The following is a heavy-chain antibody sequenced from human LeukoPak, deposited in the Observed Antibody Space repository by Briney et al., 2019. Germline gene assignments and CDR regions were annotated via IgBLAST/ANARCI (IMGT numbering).Heavy chain of an antibody. CDR1: GFTFSSYA. D-gene: IGHD2/OR15-2a*01. Sequence: GGSLRLSCAASGFTFSSYAMSWVRQAPGKGLEWVAVISYDGSNKYYADSVKGRFTISRDNSKNTLYLQMNSLRAEDTAVYYCAKGLALSYWYFDLWGRGTLVTVSS. V-gene: IGHV3-30*18. CDR2: ISYDGSNK. J-gene: IGHJ2*01. CDR3: AKGLALSYWYFDL.